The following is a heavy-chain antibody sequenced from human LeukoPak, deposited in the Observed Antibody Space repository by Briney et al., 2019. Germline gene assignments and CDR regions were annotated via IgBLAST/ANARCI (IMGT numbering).Heavy chain of an antibody. Sequence: GGSLRLSCAASGFTFRSYGMHWVRQAPGKGLEWVAYIQNDGSNEQYADSVKGRFSISRDSSKNILYLQMNSLRAEDTAVYYCAKDRCSNGIGCYYYYTDVWGKGTTVTISS. J-gene: IGHJ6*03. CDR1: GFTFRSYG. V-gene: IGHV3-30*02. CDR3: AKDRCSNGIGCYYYYTDV. CDR2: IQNDGSNE. D-gene: IGHD2-8*01.